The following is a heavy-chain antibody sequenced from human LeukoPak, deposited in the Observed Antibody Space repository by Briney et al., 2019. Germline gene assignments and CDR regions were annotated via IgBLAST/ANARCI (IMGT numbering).Heavy chain of an antibody. CDR1: GYTFTGYY. D-gene: IGHD2-2*01. V-gene: IGHV1-2*06. CDR2: INPNSGGT. Sequence: ASVKVSCKASGYTFTGYYMHWVRQAPGQGLEWMGRINPNSGGTNYAQKFQGRVTMTRDTSISTAYMELSRLRSDDTAVYYCARNPKRLVVPAAMSGGFDPWGQGTLVTVSS. CDR3: ARNPKRLVVPAAMSGGFDP. J-gene: IGHJ5*02.